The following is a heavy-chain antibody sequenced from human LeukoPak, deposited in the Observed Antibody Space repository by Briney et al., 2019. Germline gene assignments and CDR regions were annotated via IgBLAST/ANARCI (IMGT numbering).Heavy chain of an antibody. D-gene: IGHD4/OR15-4a*01. J-gene: IGHJ6*02. Sequence: SETLSFTCAVYGGSFSGYYWSWIRQPPGKGLEWIGEINHSGSTNYNPSLKSRVTISVDTSKNQFSLKLSSVTAADTAVYYCARMVPRFRHYYYYGMDVWGQGTTVTVSS. CDR2: INHSGST. CDR1: GGSFSGYY. CDR3: ARMVPRFRHYYYYGMDV. V-gene: IGHV4-34*01.